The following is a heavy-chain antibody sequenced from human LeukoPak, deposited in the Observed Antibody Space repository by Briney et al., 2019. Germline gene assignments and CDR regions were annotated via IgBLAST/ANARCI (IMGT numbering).Heavy chain of an antibody. CDR2: IYPGDSDT. Sequence: GESLKISCKASGYPFTTHWIGWVRQLPGKGLEWMGIIYPGDSDTRYSPSFQGQVTISADKSISTAYLQWSSLKASDTAMYYCARQDSHGSGSLDYWGQGTLVTVSS. V-gene: IGHV5-51*01. D-gene: IGHD3-10*01. CDR3: ARQDSHGSGSLDY. CDR1: GYPFTTHW. J-gene: IGHJ4*02.